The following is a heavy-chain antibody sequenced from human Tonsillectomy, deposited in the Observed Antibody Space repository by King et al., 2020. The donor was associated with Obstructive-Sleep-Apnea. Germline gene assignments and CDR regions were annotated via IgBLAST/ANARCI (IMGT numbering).Heavy chain of an antibody. CDR3: ARASGNNRDDAFDV. Sequence: VQLVESGGGVVQPGRSLRLSCAASGFSFSSYAMHWVRQAPGKVLEWVAIISYDPSNKYYADSVKGRFTISRDNSKSTLYLQMNSLRAEDTAVYYCARASGNNRDDAFDVWGHGTMVTVSS. J-gene: IGHJ3*01. V-gene: IGHV3-30-3*01. CDR2: ISYDPSNK. D-gene: IGHD1-14*01. CDR1: GFSFSSYA.